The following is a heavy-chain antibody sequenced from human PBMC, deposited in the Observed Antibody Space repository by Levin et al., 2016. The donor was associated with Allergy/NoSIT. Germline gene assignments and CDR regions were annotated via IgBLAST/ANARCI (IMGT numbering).Heavy chain of an antibody. V-gene: IGHV1-18*01. CDR3: ASSDDGYNPRHHDY. CDR1: GYSLFTYG. CDR2: IGFHDRHT. J-gene: IGHJ4*02. Sequence: ASVKVSCKIFGYSLFTYGISWVRQAPGQGLEWMGWIGFHDRHTNYAERLQGRVTMTADTSTSTAYMELRSLRSDDTAVYFCASSDDGYNPRHHDYWGQGTLVTVSS. D-gene: IGHD5-24*01.